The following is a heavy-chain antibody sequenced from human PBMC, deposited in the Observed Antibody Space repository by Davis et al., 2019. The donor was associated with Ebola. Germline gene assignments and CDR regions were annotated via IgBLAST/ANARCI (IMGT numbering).Heavy chain of an antibody. CDR1: GFTFSSYA. J-gene: IGHJ6*03. Sequence: GESLKISCAASGFTFSSYAMHWVRQAPGKGLEWVAVISYDGSNKYYADSVKGRFTISRDNSKNTLYLQMNSLRAEDTAVYYCAKGGSSSPYYYMDVWGKGTTVTVSS. V-gene: IGHV3-30-3*01. D-gene: IGHD6-6*01. CDR2: ISYDGSNK. CDR3: AKGGSSSPYYYMDV.